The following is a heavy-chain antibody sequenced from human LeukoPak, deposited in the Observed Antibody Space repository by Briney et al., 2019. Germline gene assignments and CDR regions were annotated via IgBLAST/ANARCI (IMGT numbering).Heavy chain of an antibody. J-gene: IGHJ2*01. CDR3: ARVMNRYWYFDL. CDR2: INHSGST. V-gene: IGHV4-34*01. CDR1: GGSFSGYY. Sequence: SVTLSLTCAVYGGSFSGYYWSWIRQPPGKGLEWIGEINHSGSTNYNPSLKSRVTISVDTSKNQFSLKLSSVTAADTAVYYCARVMNRYWYFDLWGRGTLVTVSS.